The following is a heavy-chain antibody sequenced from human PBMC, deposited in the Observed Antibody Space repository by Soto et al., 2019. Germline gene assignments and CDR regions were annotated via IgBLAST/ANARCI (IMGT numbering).Heavy chain of an antibody. Sequence: QVQLVQSGAEVKKPGASVTVSCKASGYTFTTSGITWVRPAPGQGLEWMGWISANNGNTNYAQNVQGRVTMTTDTSTSTAYRERRSRRTDDTAGYDCARCGNWNYAADAWGQGTLVTV. J-gene: IGHJ5*02. CDR3: ARCGNWNYAADA. CDR1: GYTFTTSG. D-gene: IGHD1-7*01. CDR2: ISANNGNT. V-gene: IGHV1-18*01.